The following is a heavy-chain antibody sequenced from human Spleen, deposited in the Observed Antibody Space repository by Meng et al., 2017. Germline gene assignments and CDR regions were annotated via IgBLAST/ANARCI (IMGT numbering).Heavy chain of an antibody. CDR3: TTVWHQGWLIDY. Sequence: GASLKISCAASGSTFSSYAMSWVRQAPGKGLEWVGRINSNTDGRTTDYAAPVIGRFTISTDGTKNTMELQMNSSKTEDTAVYDCTTVWHQGWLIDYWGQGTLVTVSS. CDR2: INSNTDGRTT. J-gene: IGHJ4*02. CDR1: GSTFSSYA. D-gene: IGHD5-12*01. V-gene: IGHV3-15*01.